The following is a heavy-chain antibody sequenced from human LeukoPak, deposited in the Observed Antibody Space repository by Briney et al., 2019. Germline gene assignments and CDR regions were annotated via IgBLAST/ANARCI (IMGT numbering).Heavy chain of an antibody. D-gene: IGHD5-24*01. V-gene: IGHV1-18*01. Sequence: ASVKVSCKASGYSFTSYEITWVRQAPGQGLEWMGWISTYNGNTNYAQKLQGRVTMTTDTSTSTGYMELRSLRSDDTAVYYCARTRDGYNLWGQGTLVTVSS. CDR2: ISTYNGNT. J-gene: IGHJ4*02. CDR1: GYSFTSYE. CDR3: ARTRDGYNL.